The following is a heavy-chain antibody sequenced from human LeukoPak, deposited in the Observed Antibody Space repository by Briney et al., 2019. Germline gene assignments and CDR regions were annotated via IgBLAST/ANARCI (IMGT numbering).Heavy chain of an antibody. CDR1: GYTFGTHW. CDR3: ARDYSGEWEQLTGWWFDP. Sequence: ASVKVSCKASGYTFGTHWMHWVRQAPGQGLEWMAIINPSGDFRSYAQKFQGRLTVTRDMSTRTVYMELSDLRPEDTAVYYCARDYSGEWEQLTGWWFDPWGQGTLVTVSS. CDR2: INPSGDFR. V-gene: IGHV1-46*01. D-gene: IGHD1-26*01. J-gene: IGHJ5*02.